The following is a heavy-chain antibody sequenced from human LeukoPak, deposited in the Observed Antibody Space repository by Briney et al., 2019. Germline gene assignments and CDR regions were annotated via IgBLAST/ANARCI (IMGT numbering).Heavy chain of an antibody. CDR2: IGIDSGNT. Sequence: GGSLRLSCAASGFTFSDYSMNWVRQAPGKGLEWISYIGIDSGNTIYADSVKGRFTISGDKAKNSLYLQLNSLRVEDTAVYYCARDYKYAFDNWGQGTLVTVSS. J-gene: IGHJ4*02. D-gene: IGHD5-24*01. CDR1: GFTFSDYS. V-gene: IGHV3-48*01. CDR3: ARDYKYAFDN.